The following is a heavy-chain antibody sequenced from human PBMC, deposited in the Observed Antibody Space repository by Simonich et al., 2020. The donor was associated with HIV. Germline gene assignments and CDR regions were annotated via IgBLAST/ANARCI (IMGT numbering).Heavy chain of an antibody. CDR3: ARQGYSGSLYYYYYYMDV. CDR2: LYPGDSDP. D-gene: IGHD1-26*01. Sequence: EVQLVQSGAEVKKPGESLKISCKGSGYSFTSYWIGWVRQVPGKGVVWMWILYPGDSDPRYRPSFQGQGTRSADKSISNAYLQWSSLKASDTAMYYCARQGYSGSLYYYYYYMDVWGKGTTVTVSS. V-gene: IGHV5-51*01. J-gene: IGHJ6*03. CDR1: GYSFTSYW.